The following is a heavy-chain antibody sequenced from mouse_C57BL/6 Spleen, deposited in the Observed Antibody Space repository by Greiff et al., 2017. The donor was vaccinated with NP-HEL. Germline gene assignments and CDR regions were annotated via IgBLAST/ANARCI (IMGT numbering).Heavy chain of an antibody. D-gene: IGHD2-2*01. CDR2: IHPNSGST. V-gene: IGHV1-64*01. CDR3: ARCRGWLRYFDY. CDR1: GYTFTSYW. Sequence: QVQLQQPGAELVKPGASVKLSCKASGYTFTSYWMHWVKQRPGQGLEWIGMIHPNSGSTNYNEKFKSKATLTVDKSSSTAYMQLSSLTSEDSAVYYGARCRGWLRYFDYWGKGTTLTVSS. J-gene: IGHJ2*01.